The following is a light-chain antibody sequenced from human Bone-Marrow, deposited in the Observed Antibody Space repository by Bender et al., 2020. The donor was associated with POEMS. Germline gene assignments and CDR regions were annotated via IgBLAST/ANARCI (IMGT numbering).Light chain of an antibody. CDR3: AVWDDSLNGWV. J-gene: IGLJ3*02. CDR1: RSNIGRNT. V-gene: IGLV1-44*01. CDR2: TND. Sequence: QSVLTQPPSASGTPGQRVTISCSGGRSNIGRNTAHWYRQVPGTAPQLLIHTNDQRPSGVPDRFSGSKSGTSASLVISGLQSDDEADYYCAVWDDSLNGWVFGGGTKLTVL.